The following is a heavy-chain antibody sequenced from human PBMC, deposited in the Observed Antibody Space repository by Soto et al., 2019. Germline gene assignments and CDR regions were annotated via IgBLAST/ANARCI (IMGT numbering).Heavy chain of an antibody. V-gene: IGHV4-34*01. CDR3: ATIWTRRGYSYGYSHNWFDP. J-gene: IGHJ5*02. CDR2: INHSGST. CDR1: GGSFSGYY. D-gene: IGHD5-18*01. Sequence: SETLSLTCAVYGGSFSGYYWSWIRQPPGKGLEWIGEINHSGSTNYNPSLKSRVTISVDTSKNQFSLKLSSVTAADTAVYHCATIWTRRGYSYGYSHNWFDPWGQGTLVTV.